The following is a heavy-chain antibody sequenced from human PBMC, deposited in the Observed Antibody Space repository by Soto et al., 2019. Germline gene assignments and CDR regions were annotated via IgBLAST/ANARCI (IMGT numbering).Heavy chain of an antibody. Sequence: SETLSLTCTVSGGSISSYYWSWIRQPPGKGLEWIGYIYYSGSTNYNPSLKSRVTISVDTSKNQFSLKLSSVTAADTAVYYCARANCGGDCYYYYGMDVWGQGTTVTVSS. CDR2: IYYSGST. D-gene: IGHD2-21*02. CDR3: ARANCGGDCYYYYGMDV. CDR1: GGSISSYY. J-gene: IGHJ6*02. V-gene: IGHV4-59*08.